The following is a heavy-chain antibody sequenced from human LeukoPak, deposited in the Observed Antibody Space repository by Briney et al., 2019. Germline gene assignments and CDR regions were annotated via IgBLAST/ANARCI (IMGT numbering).Heavy chain of an antibody. J-gene: IGHJ4*02. CDR2: ITTYNGEK. V-gene: IGHV1-18*01. D-gene: IGHD2-8*01. CDR1: GYTLSEYG. Sequence: GASVTVSCKTSGYTLSEYGISWVRQAPGQGLEWVGWITTYNGEKIYSQRFQGRVTMTTDTSSGTYYMELRNLRSDDTAIYYCARDCSNGVCYPRDYWGQGTQVVVST. CDR3: ARDCSNGVCYPRDY.